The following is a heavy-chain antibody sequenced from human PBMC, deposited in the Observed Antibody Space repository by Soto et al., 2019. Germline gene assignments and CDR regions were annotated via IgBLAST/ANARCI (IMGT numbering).Heavy chain of an antibody. J-gene: IGHJ6*02. CDR3: SRSEARITIFGGRYYGMDV. CDR2: ISYDGSNK. CDR1: GFTFSGYA. V-gene: IGHV3-30*01. Sequence: GGSLRLSCAASGFTFSGYAMHWVRQAPGKGLEWVAFISYDGSNKDYADSVKGRFTISRDNSKNTLYLKMNSLRAEDTAVYYCSRSEARITIFGGRYYGMDVWGQGTTVTVSS. D-gene: IGHD3-3*01.